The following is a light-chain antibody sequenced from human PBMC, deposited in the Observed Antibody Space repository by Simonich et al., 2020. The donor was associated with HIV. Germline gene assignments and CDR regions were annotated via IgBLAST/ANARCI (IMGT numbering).Light chain of an antibody. CDR2: WAS. CDR3: QQYYSTPRT. Sequence: DIVMTQSPDPLAVSLGERATVNCRSSRSVLYRSNTKNYLSWYQKKPGQPPKLLIYWASTRESGVPDRFRGSGSGTDFTLTISSLQAEDVAVYYCQQYYSTPRTFGQGTKVEIK. J-gene: IGKJ1*01. CDR1: RSVLYRSNTKNY. V-gene: IGKV4-1*01.